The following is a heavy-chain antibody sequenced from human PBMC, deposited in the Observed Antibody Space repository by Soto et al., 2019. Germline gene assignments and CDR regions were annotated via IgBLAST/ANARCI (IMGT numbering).Heavy chain of an antibody. D-gene: IGHD2-15*01. CDR3: AKDFGGGNCYFDS. CDR2: ISGSVGST. V-gene: IGHV3-23*01. J-gene: IGHJ4*02. CDR1: GFTFSNYG. Sequence: EVQLLESGGGLVQPGESLRLSCAASGFTFSNYGMNWVRQAPGKGLEWVSSISGSVGSTYYADSVKGRFNISRDKSKNTLYLQMNSLRAEDTAVYYCAKDFGGGNCYFDSWGQGTLVTVSA.